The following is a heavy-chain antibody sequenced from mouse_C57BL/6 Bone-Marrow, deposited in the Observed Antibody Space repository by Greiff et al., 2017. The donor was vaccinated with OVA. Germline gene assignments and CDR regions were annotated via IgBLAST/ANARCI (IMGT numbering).Heavy chain of an antibody. CDR1: GYTFTSYW. Sequence: VQLQQPGAELVMPGASVKLSCKASGYTFTSYWMHWVKQRPGQGLEWIGEIDPSDSYTNYNQKFKGKSTLTVDKSSSTAYMQRSSLTSEDSAVYYCARRRVTNAMDYWGQGTSVTVSS. CDR3: ARRRVTNAMDY. CDR2: IDPSDSYT. J-gene: IGHJ4*01. V-gene: IGHV1-69*01. D-gene: IGHD2-2*01.